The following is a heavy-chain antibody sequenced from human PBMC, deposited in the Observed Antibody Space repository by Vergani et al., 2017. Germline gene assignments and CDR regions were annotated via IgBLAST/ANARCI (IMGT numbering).Heavy chain of an antibody. CDR1: GFTFSSYG. V-gene: IGHV3-33*01. J-gene: IGHJ4*02. D-gene: IGHD6-19*01. CDR3: AREAEGDQWLRAFDY. CDR2: IWYDGSNK. Sequence: QVQLVESGGGVVQPGRSLRLSCAASGFTFSSYGMHWVRQAPGKGLEWVAVIWYDGSNKYYADSVKGRFTISRDNSKNTLYLQMNSLRAEDTAVYYCAREAEGDQWLRAFDYWGQGTLVTVSS.